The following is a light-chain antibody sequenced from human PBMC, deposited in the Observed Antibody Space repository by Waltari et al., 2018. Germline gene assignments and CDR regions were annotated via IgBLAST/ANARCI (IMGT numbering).Light chain of an antibody. CDR1: SSGVGHNYF. Sequence: QSALTHPASVSGSPGQSITISCTGTSSGVGHNYFVSWYQHHPGKAPKLIIYEGSKRPSGISNRFSGFRAGNMASLTISGLQAEDEADYYCCSYATYSPVLLGGGTKLTVL. J-gene: IGLJ2*01. V-gene: IGLV2-23*01. CDR2: EGS. CDR3: CSYATYSPVL.